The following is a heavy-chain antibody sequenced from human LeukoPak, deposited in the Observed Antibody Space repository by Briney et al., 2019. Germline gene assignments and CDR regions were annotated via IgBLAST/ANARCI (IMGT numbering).Heavy chain of an antibody. CDR2: ISSSGGGI. J-gene: IGHJ6*02. CDR3: ARGPNHYDYYDLDV. V-gene: IGHV3-48*03. CDR1: GFTFSTYE. Sequence: GGSLRLSCAASGFTFSTYEMTWVRQAPGKGLEWLSYISSSGGGIFYADSVKGRFTVSVENAKSSVYLQMNSLRAEDSAVYYCARGPNHYDYYDLDVWGQGTTVIVSS.